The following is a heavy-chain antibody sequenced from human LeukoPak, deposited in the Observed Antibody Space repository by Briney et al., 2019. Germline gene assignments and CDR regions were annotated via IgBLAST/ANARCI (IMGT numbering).Heavy chain of an antibody. CDR1: GCTFNIFG. CDR2: LWADGNTA. Sequence: GGSLRLSCAASGCTFNIFGMHWVRQVPGNGLEWLAVLWADGNTAHYADSVKGRFTISRDSSANTLYLQMNTLRSEDTAVYYCVKESAADATFHFDFWGQGTLVTVSS. CDR3: VKESAADATFHFDF. V-gene: IGHV3-33*06. J-gene: IGHJ4*02. D-gene: IGHD6-13*01.